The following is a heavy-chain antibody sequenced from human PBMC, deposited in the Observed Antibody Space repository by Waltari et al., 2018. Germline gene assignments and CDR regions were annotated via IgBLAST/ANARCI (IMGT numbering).Heavy chain of an antibody. CDR3: ARDRVVPADEPDYYGLDV. CDR2: IYYNGAT. CDR1: RGSIRSHY. J-gene: IGHJ6*02. D-gene: IGHD2-2*01. Sequence: QVQLQESGPGQVKPSETLSLTCDVSRGSIRSHYWSWIRRPPGKGLEWIGYIYYNGATNYNPSLMSRVTISVDTAKNQFSLKLTSVTAADTAVHYCARDRVVPADEPDYYGLDVWGQGTTVTVSS. V-gene: IGHV4-59*11.